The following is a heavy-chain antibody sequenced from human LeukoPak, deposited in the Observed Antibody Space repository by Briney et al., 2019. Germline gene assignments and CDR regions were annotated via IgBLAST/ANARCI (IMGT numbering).Heavy chain of an antibody. CDR1: GYSISSGYY. CDR2: IYHSGST. J-gene: IGHJ4*02. Sequence: SETLSLTCALSGYSISSGYYWGWIRQPPGKGLEWIGSIYHSGSTYYNPSLKSRVTISVDTSKNQFSLKLSSVTAADTAVYYCARTSGHYYDSSGYYSDYWGQGTLVTVSS. CDR3: ARTSGHYYDSSGYYSDY. D-gene: IGHD3-22*01. V-gene: IGHV4-38-2*01.